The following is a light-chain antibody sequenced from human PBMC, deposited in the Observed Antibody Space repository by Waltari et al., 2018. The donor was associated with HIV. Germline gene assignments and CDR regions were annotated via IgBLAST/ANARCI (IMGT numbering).Light chain of an antibody. CDR2: WAS. CDR3: HQYDFTPYT. CDR1: QSVLYSSNNKNY. Sequence: DIVMTQSPDSLAVSLGERATINCKSSQSVLYSSNNKNYLAWYQQKPGQPPKLLIYWASTRESGVPDRFSGSGSGTDFTLTISSLQAEDVAVYYCHQYDFTPYTFGQGTKLEIK. J-gene: IGKJ2*01. V-gene: IGKV4-1*01.